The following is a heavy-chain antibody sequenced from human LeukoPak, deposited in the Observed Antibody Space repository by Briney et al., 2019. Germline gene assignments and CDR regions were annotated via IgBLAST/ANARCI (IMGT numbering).Heavy chain of an antibody. J-gene: IGHJ6*03. Sequence: PGGSLRLSCAASGFTFSSYGMHWVRQAPGKGLEWVAVIWYDGSNKYYADSVKGRFTISRDNSKNTLYLQMNSLRAEDTAVYYCARDLRSSGWYDLVGYYYYMDVWGKGTTVTVSS. D-gene: IGHD6-19*01. CDR3: ARDLRSSGWYDLVGYYYYMDV. CDR1: GFTFSSYG. CDR2: IWYDGSNK. V-gene: IGHV3-30*19.